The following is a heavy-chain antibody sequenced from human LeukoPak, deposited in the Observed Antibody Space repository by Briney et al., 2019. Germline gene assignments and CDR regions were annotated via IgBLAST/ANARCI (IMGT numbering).Heavy chain of an antibody. CDR3: AKAPYSGYDTEPWFDP. CDR2: ISWDGGSI. J-gene: IGHJ5*02. V-gene: IGHV3-9*01. CDR1: GFTFDDYA. D-gene: IGHD5-12*01. Sequence: GRSLRLSCAASGFTFDDYAMHWVRQVPGKGLEWVSGISWDGGSIGYADSVKGRFTISRDNAKNSLYLQMNSLRAEDTALYYCAKAPYSGYDTEPWFDPWGQGTLVTVSS.